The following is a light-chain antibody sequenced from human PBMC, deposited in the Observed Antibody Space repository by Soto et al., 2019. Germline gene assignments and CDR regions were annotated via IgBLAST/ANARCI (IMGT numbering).Light chain of an antibody. CDR1: QSVSSSF. CDR3: QQYGSSPGIT. J-gene: IGKJ5*01. Sequence: EIVLTHSRATLSLSPGERVTLSCMAIQSVSSSFLTWYQQKPGQAPRLLIYGASSRATGIPDRFSGSGSGTDFTLTISRLEPEDFAVYYCQQYGSSPGITFGQGTRLEIK. V-gene: IGKV3-20*01. CDR2: GAS.